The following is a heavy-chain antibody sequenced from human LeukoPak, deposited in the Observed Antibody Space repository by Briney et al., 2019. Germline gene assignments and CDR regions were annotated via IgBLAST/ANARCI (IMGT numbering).Heavy chain of an antibody. CDR2: MNPNSGNT. D-gene: IGHD5/OR15-5a*01. V-gene: IGHV1-8*01. J-gene: IGHJ4*02. CDR1: GYTFTSYD. Sequence: GASVKVSCKASGYTFTSYDVNWVRQATGQGLEWMGWMNPNSGNTGYAQKFQGRVTMTRNTSISTAYMELSSLRSEDTAVYYCARGTVSVYLVRVGDFDYWGQGTLVTVSS. CDR3: ARGTVSVYLVRVGDFDY.